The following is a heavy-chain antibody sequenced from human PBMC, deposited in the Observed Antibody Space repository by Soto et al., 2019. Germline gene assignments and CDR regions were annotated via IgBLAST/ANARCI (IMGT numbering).Heavy chain of an antibody. CDR3: AKGPSRYCSGGSCYYHFYMDV. Sequence: GGSLRLSCAASGFTFSTYAMTWVRQAPGKGLEWVSGISASDGSTFYPDSVKGRFTISRDNSKNTLDLQMNSLRVEDTAVYYCAKGPSRYCSGGSCYYHFYMDVWGKGTTVTVSS. CDR2: ISASDGST. J-gene: IGHJ6*03. CDR1: GFTFSTYA. V-gene: IGHV3-23*01. D-gene: IGHD2-15*01.